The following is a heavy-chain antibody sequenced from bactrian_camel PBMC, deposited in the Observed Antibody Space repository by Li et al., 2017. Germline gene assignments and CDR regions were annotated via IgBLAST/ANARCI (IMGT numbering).Heavy chain of an antibody. V-gene: IGHV3S7*01. D-gene: IGHD6*01. CDR3: AKDRYGGSYYGADFGY. J-gene: IGHJ6*01. CDR1: GFSFSSYG. CDR2: VYNDGSNT. Sequence: HVQLVESGGGLVQPGGSLRLPCAASGFSFSSYGMSWVRQASGKGLEWVSGVYNDGSNTGYADSVKGRFTISRDNAQNTLYLQLNSLKTEDTAMYYCAKDRYGGSYYGADFGYWGQGTQVTVS.